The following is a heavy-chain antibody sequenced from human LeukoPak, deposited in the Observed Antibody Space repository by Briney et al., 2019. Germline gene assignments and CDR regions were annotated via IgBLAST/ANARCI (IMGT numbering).Heavy chain of an antibody. CDR2: IYYSGST. J-gene: IGHJ6*03. D-gene: IGHD6-6*01. CDR3: ARQGQLVGYYYYYMDV. V-gene: IGHV4-30-4*08. CDR1: GGSISSGDYY. Sequence: KPSQTLSLTCTVSGGSISSGDYYWSWIRQPPGKGLGWIGYIYYSGSTYYNPSLKSRVTISVDTSKNQFSLKLSSVTAADTAVYYCARQGQLVGYYYYYMDVWGKGTTVTVSS.